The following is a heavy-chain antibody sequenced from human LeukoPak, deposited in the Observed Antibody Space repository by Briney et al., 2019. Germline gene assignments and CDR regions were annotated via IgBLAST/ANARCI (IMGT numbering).Heavy chain of an antibody. V-gene: IGHV1-69*05. D-gene: IGHD3-22*01. Sequence: SVKVSCKASGGTFSSYAISWVRQAPGQGLEWMGGIIPIFGTANYAQKFQGRVTITTDESTSTAYMELSSLRSEDTAVYYCARVYCDSSGYYYGGYFDYWGQGTLVTVSS. CDR2: IIPIFGTA. CDR3: ARVYCDSSGYYYGGYFDY. CDR1: GGTFSSYA. J-gene: IGHJ4*02.